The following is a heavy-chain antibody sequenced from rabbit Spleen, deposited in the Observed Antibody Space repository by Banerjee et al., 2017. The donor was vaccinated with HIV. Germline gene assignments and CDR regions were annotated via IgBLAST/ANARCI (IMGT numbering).Heavy chain of an antibody. V-gene: IGHV1S40*01. CDR1: GFSFSSSYD. CDR2: IYTGNVKT. CDR3: ARDLVTVIGWNFNL. D-gene: IGHD5-1*01. J-gene: IGHJ4*01. Sequence: QQLVESGGGLVKPGASLTLTCTASGFSFSSSYDMCWVRQAPGKGLEWIGCIYTGNVKTYYASWAKGRFTISKSSSTTVTLQMTSLTAADTATYFCARDLVTVIGWNFNLWGQGTLVTVS.